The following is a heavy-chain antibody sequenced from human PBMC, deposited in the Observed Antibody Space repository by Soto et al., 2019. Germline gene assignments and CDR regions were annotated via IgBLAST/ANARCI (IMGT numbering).Heavy chain of an antibody. V-gene: IGHV1-2*04. CDR2: INPNSGGT. CDR3: ARAGDFWSGYCIRAYYFDY. Sequence: ASVKVSCKASGYTFTGYYMHWVRQAPGQGLEWMGWINPNSGGTNYAQKFQGWVTMTRDTSISTAYMELSRLRSDDTAVYYCARAGDFWSGYCIRAYYFDYSGQATLVTVSS. J-gene: IGHJ4*02. D-gene: IGHD3-3*01. CDR1: GYTFTGYY.